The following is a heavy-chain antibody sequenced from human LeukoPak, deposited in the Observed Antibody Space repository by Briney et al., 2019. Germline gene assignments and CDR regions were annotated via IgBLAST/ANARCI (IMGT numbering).Heavy chain of an antibody. J-gene: IGHJ4*02. CDR1: GASITSYY. Sequence: PSETLSLTCAVSGASITSYYWSWIRHPPGKGLEWIGYIYYSGSTNYNPSLKSRVTMSVDTSKNEFSLKLSSVTTADTAVYYCATRRIAVAAPFDYWGQGTLVTVSS. CDR3: ATRRIAVAAPFDY. CDR2: IYYSGST. V-gene: IGHV4-59*01. D-gene: IGHD6-19*01.